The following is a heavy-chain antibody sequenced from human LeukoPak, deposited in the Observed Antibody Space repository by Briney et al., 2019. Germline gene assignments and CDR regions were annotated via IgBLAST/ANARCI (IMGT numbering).Heavy chain of an antibody. D-gene: IGHD2-2*01. CDR3: ARGRKDTVVVPAAIFNY. V-gene: IGHV4-34*01. CDR1: GGSFSGYY. CDR2: INHSGST. Sequence: SETLSLTCAVYGGSFSGYYWSWIRQPPGKGLEWIGEINHSGSTNYNPSLKSRLTISVDTSKNQFSLKLSSVTAADTAVYYCARGRKDTVVVPAAIFNYWGRGTLVTVSS. J-gene: IGHJ4*02.